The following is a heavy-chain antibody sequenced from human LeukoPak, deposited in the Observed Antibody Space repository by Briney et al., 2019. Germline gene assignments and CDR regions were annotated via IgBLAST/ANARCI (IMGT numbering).Heavy chain of an antibody. Sequence: ASVKVSCKASGFTFTSSAMQWVRQARGQRLEWIGWIVVGSGNTNYAQKFQERVTITRDMSTSTAYMELSSLRSEDTAVYYCAATCSSSWYDLTYYYYGMDVWGQGTTVTVSS. CDR2: IVVGSGNT. D-gene: IGHD6-13*01. CDR3: AATCSSSWYDLTYYYYGMDV. J-gene: IGHJ6*02. V-gene: IGHV1-58*02. CDR1: GFTFTSSA.